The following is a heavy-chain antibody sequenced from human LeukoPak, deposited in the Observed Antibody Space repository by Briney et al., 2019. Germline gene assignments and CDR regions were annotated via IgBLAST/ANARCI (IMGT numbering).Heavy chain of an antibody. J-gene: IGHJ4*02. V-gene: IGHV1-8*03. CDR2: MNPNSGNT. D-gene: IGHD2-15*01. CDR1: GYTFTSYD. Sequence: ASVKVSCKASGYTFTSYDINWVRQATGQGLEWMGWMNPNSGNTGYAQKFQGRVTITRNTSISTAYMELSSLRSEDTAVYYCARDRAVAGAASRNGFGYWGQGTLVTVSS. CDR3: ARDRAVAGAASRNGFGY.